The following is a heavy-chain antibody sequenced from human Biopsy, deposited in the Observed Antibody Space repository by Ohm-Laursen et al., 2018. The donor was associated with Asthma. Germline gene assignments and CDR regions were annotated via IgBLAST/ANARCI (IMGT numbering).Heavy chain of an antibody. V-gene: IGHV1-3*01. J-gene: IGHJ3*02. CDR2: INAGNGNT. CDR3: ARTYYDFWTGQVNDAFAI. Sequence: SVKVSCKPSGYTFISYATHWVRQAPGQRLEWMGWINAGNGNTKYSQKFQGRVTITRDTSASTAYMELSNLRSEDTAVYYCARTYYDFWTGQVNDAFAIWGQGTMVTVSS. D-gene: IGHD3-3*01. CDR1: GYTFISYA.